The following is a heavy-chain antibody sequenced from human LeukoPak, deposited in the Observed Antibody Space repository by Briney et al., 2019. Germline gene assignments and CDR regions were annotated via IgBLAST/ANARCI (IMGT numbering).Heavy chain of an antibody. Sequence: ASVKVSCKASGYTFTSYAMHWVRQAPGQRLEWMGWINAGNGNTKYSQKFQGRVTITRDTSASTAYMELSSLRSEDTAVYYCARGWIAAAGSEVDYWGQGTLVTVSS. CDR3: ARGWIAAAGSEVDY. D-gene: IGHD6-13*01. V-gene: IGHV1-3*01. CDR1: GYTFTSYA. J-gene: IGHJ4*02. CDR2: INAGNGNT.